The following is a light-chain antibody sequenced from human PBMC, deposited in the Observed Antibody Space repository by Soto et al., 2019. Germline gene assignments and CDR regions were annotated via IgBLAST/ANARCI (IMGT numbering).Light chain of an antibody. V-gene: IGKV1-5*03. CDR3: QHYKNYAEA. CDR2: KAS. CDR1: QTISSW. J-gene: IGKJ1*01. Sequence: DIQMTQSPSTLSGSVGDRVTITCRASQTISSWLAWYQQKPGKAPKLLIYKASTLKSGVPSRFSGSGSVTAVTLTSSSLQRDDVAIDFSQHYKNYAEAYGQGTRGDIK.